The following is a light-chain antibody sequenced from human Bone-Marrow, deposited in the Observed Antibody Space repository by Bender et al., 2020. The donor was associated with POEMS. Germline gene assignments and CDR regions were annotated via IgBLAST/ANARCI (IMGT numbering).Light chain of an antibody. J-gene: IGLJ2*01. CDR3: QTWANSVAV. CDR1: RLGSKY. V-gene: IGLV3-1*01. CDR2: EDN. Sequence: SSGLTQPPSVSVSPGQTASITCSGERLGSKYASWLQRKPGQSPVRIIYEDNKRPSGIHERFSGSNSGNTATLTISGTQGMDEADYYCQTWANSVAVFGGGTKLTVV.